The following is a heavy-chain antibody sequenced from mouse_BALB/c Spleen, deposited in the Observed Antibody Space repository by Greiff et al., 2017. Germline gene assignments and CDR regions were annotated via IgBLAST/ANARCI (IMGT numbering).Heavy chain of an antibody. J-gene: IGHJ4*01. Sequence: VTLKESGAELVRPGALVKLSCKASGFNIKDYYMHWVKQRPEQGLEWIGWIDPENGNTIYDPTFQGKASITAATSSNTAYLQLSSLTSEDTAVYYCARGYGSSYYAMDYWGQGTSVTVSA. V-gene: IGHV14-1*02. CDR2: IDPENGNT. CDR1: GFNIKDYY. CDR3: ARGYGSSYYAMDY. D-gene: IGHD1-1*01.